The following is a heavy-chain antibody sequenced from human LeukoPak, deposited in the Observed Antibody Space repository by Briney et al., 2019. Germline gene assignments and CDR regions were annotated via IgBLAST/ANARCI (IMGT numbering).Heavy chain of an antibody. CDR1: GGSISNYY. CDR3: ARGGCSGGSCYGDWFDP. V-gene: IGHV4-59*01. Sequence: SETQSLTCTVSGGSISNYYWSWIRQPPGKGLEWIGYMYYSGSTNYNPSLKSRVTISVDTSKNQFSLRLNSVTAADTAVYYCARGGCSGGSCYGDWFDPWGQGTLVTVSS. CDR2: MYYSGST. J-gene: IGHJ5*02. D-gene: IGHD2-15*01.